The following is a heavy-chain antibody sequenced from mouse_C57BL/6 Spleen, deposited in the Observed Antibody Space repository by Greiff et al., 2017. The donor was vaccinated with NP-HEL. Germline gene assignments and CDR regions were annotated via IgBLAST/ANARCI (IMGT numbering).Heavy chain of an antibody. CDR1: GYAFTNYL. Sequence: QVQLQQSGAELVRPGTSVKVSCKASGYAFTNYLIEWVKQRPGQGLEWIGVINPGSGGTNYNEKFKGKATLTADKSSSTAYMQLSSLTSEDSAVYFCAREVYDYDKGFAYWGQGTLVTVSA. D-gene: IGHD2-4*01. CDR2: INPGSGGT. V-gene: IGHV1-54*01. CDR3: AREVYDYDKGFAY. J-gene: IGHJ3*01.